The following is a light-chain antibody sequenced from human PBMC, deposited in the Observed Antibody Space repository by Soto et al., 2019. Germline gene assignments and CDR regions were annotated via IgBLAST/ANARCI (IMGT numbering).Light chain of an antibody. J-gene: IGLJ2*01. Sequence: NFMLTQPHSVSESPGKTVTISCTRSSGSIAINYVEWYQQRQGSSPTTVIYEDNRRPSGVPDRFSGSIDSSSNSASLTISGLKTEDEADYYCQSYDSSNVVFGGGTKLTVL. CDR1: SGSIAINY. CDR3: QSYDSSNVV. CDR2: EDN. V-gene: IGLV6-57*01.